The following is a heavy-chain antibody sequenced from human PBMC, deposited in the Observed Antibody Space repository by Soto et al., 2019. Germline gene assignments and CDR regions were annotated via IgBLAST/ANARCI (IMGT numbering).Heavy chain of an antibody. CDR3: ARRIAAAGRSYFDY. CDR1: GGSISSSSYY. J-gene: IGHJ4*02. V-gene: IGHV4-39*01. CDR2: IYYSGST. Sequence: PSETLSLTCTVSGGSISSSSYYWGWIRQPPGKGLEWIGSIYYSGSTYYNPSLKSRVTISVDTSKNQFSLKLSSVTAADTAVYYCARRIAAAGRSYFDYWGQGTLVTVSS. D-gene: IGHD6-13*01.